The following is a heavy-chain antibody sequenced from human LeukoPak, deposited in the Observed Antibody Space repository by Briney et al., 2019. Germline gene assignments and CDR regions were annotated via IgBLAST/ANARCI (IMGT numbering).Heavy chain of an antibody. Sequence: NPSETLSLTCTVSGGSISGGGYYWSWIRQHPGKGLEWIGYIYYSGSTYYNPSLKSRVTISVDTSKNQFSLKLSSVTAADTAVYYCARDRSNDFHFDYWGQGTLVTVSS. V-gene: IGHV4-31*03. CDR1: GGSISGGGYY. D-gene: IGHD2-21*02. CDR2: IYYSGST. J-gene: IGHJ4*02. CDR3: ARDRSNDFHFDY.